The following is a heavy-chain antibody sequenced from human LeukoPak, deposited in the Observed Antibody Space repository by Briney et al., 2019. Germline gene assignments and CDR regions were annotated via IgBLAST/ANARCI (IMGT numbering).Heavy chain of an antibody. V-gene: IGHV1-18*01. Sequence: GASVKVSCKASGYTFTSYGISWVRQAPGQGLEWMGWISAYNGNTNYAQKLQGRVTMTTDTSTSTAYMELRSLRSDDTAVYYCARGYDPQEPWRFPNYYGMDVWGQGTTVTVSS. CDR2: ISAYNGNT. J-gene: IGHJ6*02. CDR3: ARGYDPQEPWRFPNYYGMDV. D-gene: IGHD3-3*01. CDR1: GYTFTSYG.